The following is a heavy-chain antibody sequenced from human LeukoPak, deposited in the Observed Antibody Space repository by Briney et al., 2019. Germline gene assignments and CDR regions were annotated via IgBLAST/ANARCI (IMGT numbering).Heavy chain of an antibody. CDR3: AKDHLAVAAAYFDY. V-gene: IGHV3-30*18. J-gene: IGHJ4*02. D-gene: IGHD6-19*01. CDR2: LLYDGSNK. Sequence: HPGRSLRLSCAAPGFTFSSYVMHWVRQAPGKGLEWVAFLLYDGSNKYYADSVKGRFTISRDNSKNTLYMQMNNLRPEDTAVYYCAKDHLAVAAAYFDYWGQGTLVTVSS. CDR1: GFTFSSYV.